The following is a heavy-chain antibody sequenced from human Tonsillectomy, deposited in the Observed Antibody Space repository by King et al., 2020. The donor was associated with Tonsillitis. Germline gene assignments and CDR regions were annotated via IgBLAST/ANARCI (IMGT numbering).Heavy chain of an antibody. D-gene: IGHD3-22*01. Sequence: VQLVESGGGLVQPGGSLKLSCTASGFTFSSYEMNWVRQAPGKGLEWVSYISSSGCTIYYSDSVKGRFTIYRDNARNSLYLQMNSLRAEDTAVYYCTRGSWAITLMPADAFDIWGQGTLVTVSS. J-gene: IGHJ3*02. CDR2: ISSSGCTI. CDR1: GFTFSSYE. CDR3: TRGSWAITLMPADAFDI. V-gene: IGHV3-48*03.